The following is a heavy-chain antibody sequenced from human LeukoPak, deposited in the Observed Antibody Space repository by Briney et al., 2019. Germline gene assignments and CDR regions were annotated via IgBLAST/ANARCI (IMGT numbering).Heavy chain of an antibody. CDR2: INPKSGGT. Sequence: ASVKVSCKASGYIFTDYYMHWVRQAPGQGLEWMGWINPKSGGTNYAQKLQGRVTMTTDTSTTTAYMELRSLRSDDTAVYYCARVQSSGLFDYWGQGTLVTVSS. CDR1: GYIFTDYY. V-gene: IGHV1-2*02. D-gene: IGHD6-19*01. CDR3: ARVQSSGLFDY. J-gene: IGHJ4*02.